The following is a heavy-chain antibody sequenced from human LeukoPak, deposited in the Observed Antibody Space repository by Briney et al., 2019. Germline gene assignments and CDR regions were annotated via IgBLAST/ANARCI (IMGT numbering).Heavy chain of an antibody. Sequence: ASVKVSCKASGYTFTSYGISWVRQPPGPGLEWMGWISAYNGNTDYAQSLQGRVTMTIDTSTSTVYMELRSLRSDDTAVYYCARDVGRSYDLDYWGQGTLVTVSS. J-gene: IGHJ4*02. CDR3: ARDVGRSYDLDY. D-gene: IGHD3-16*01. CDR2: ISAYNGNT. V-gene: IGHV1-18*01. CDR1: GYTFTSYG.